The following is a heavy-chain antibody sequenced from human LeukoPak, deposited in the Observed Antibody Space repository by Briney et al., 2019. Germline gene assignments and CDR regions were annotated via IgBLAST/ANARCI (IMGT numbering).Heavy chain of an antibody. CDR1: GYTFTDFG. J-gene: IGHJ4*02. V-gene: IGHV1-18*01. D-gene: IGHD6-25*01. CDR3: ARDLDSGGFVVDY. CDR2: ISAYNGNT. Sequence: ASVKASCKASGYTFTDFGISWVRQAPGQGLEWMGWISAYNGNTNYAQKFQGRVTMTRDTSISTAYMELSRLRSDDTAVYYCARDLDSGGFVVDYWGQGTLVTVSS.